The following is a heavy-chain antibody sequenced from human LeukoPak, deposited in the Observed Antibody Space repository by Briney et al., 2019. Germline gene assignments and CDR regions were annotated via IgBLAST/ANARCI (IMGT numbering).Heavy chain of an antibody. J-gene: IGHJ4*02. CDR2: ISWNSGSI. V-gene: IGHV3-9*01. CDR1: GFTFDDYA. D-gene: IGHD3-10*01. Sequence: PGGSLRLSCAASGFTFDDYAMHWVRQAPGKGLEWVSGISWNSGSIGYADSVKGRFTISRDNSKNSLYLQMNSLRAEDTALYYCAKDRSGRGSSYFDYWGQGTLVTVSS. CDR3: AKDRSGRGSSYFDY.